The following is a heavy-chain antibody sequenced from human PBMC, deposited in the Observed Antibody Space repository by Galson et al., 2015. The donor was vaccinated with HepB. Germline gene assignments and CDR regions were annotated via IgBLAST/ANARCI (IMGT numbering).Heavy chain of an antibody. CDR3: ARVRSSSSEYYYYYGMDV. CDR2: IIPNFGIA. J-gene: IGHJ6*02. Sequence: SVKVSCKASGGTFSSYAISWVRQAPGQGLEWMGGIIPNFGIANYAQKFQGRVTITADESTSTAYMELSSLRSEDTAVYYCARVRSSSSEYYYYYGMDVWGQGTTVTVSS. D-gene: IGHD6-6*01. CDR1: GGTFSSYA. V-gene: IGHV1-69*13.